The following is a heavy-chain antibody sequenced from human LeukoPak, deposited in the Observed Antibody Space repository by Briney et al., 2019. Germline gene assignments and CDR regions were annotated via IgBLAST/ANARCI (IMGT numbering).Heavy chain of an antibody. CDR2: ISYDGSNK. V-gene: IGHV3-30*03. CDR3: ARGGYRYPTDY. D-gene: IGHD5-12*01. J-gene: IGHJ4*02. CDR1: GFTFSSYG. Sequence: AGGSLRLSCAASGFTFSSYGMHWVRQAPGKGLEWVAVISYDGSNKYYADSVKGRFTISRDNSKNTLYLQMNSLRSEDTAVYYCARGGYRYPTDYWGQGTLVTVSS.